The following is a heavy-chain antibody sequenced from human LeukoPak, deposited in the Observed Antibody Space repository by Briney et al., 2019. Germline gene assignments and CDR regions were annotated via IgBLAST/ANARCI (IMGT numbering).Heavy chain of an antibody. Sequence: GGSLRLSCAASGFTFSSYAMSWVRQAPGKGLERISGFSGSGGSTYYADSVKGRFTISRDNSKNTLYLQMNSLRAEDTAVYYCARTYYDILTGYNPYFDYWGQGILVTVSS. J-gene: IGHJ4*02. D-gene: IGHD3-9*01. CDR1: GFTFSSYA. V-gene: IGHV3-23*01. CDR3: ARTYYDILTGYNPYFDY. CDR2: FSGSGGST.